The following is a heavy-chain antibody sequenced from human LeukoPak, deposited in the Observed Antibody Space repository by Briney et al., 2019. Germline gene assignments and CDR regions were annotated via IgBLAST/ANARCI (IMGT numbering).Heavy chain of an antibody. CDR1: GYTFTGYY. CDR3: ARVLGSSSYYYYYYYMDV. D-gene: IGHD6-13*01. CDR2: INPNSGGT. Sequence: ASVKVSCKASGYTFTGYYMHWVRQAPGQGLEWMGWINPNSGGTNYAQKFQGRVTMTRDTSISTAYMELSRLRSDDTAVYYCARVLGSSSYYYYYYYMDVWGKGTTVTVSS. J-gene: IGHJ6*03. V-gene: IGHV1-2*02.